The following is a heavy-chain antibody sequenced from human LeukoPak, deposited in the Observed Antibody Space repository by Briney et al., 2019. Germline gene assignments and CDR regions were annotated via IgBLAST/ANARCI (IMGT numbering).Heavy chain of an antibody. D-gene: IGHD1-1*01. CDR1: GFSFSNAW. Sequence: GGSLRLSCATSGFSFSNAWMNWVRQAPGKGLEWVGFIRSKAYGETADYAASVKGRFTISRDDSKAIAYLQMNSLKTEDTAVYHCTRDRGAYNLYDYWGQGTLVTVSS. V-gene: IGHV3-49*04. CDR3: TRDRGAYNLYDY. J-gene: IGHJ4*02. CDR2: IRSKAYGETA.